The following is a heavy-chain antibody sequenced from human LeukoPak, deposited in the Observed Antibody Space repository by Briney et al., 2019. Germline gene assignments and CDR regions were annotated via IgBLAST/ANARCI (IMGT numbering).Heavy chain of an antibody. CDR3: ARDGYITRGAFDI. CDR1: GFTFSSYS. Sequence: GGSLRLSCAASGFTFSSYSMNWVRQAPGKGLEGVSSISSSSYIYYADSVKGRFTISRDNAKNSLYLQMNSLRAEDTAVYYCARDGYITRGAFDIWGQGTMVTVSS. CDR2: ISSSSYI. D-gene: IGHD5-24*01. V-gene: IGHV3-21*01. J-gene: IGHJ3*02.